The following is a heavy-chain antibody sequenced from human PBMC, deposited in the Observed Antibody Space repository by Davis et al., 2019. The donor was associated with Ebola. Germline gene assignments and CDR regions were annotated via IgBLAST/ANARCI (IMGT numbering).Heavy chain of an antibody. CDR2: IIPIFGTA. Sequence: AASVKVSCKASGGTFSSHGISWVRQAPGQGLEWMGGIIPIFGTANSAQKFQGRLTIVADESTRTAYMELSSLTYEDTAVYYCAKDQEQWLVLGFDYWGQGTLVTVSS. CDR1: GGTFSSHG. CDR3: AKDQEQWLVLGFDY. J-gene: IGHJ4*02. D-gene: IGHD6-19*01. V-gene: IGHV1-69*13.